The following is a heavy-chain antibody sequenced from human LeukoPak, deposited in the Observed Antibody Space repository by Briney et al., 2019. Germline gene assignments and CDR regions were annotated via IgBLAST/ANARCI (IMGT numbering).Heavy chain of an antibody. CDR2: IKPDGSEK. Sequence: TGGSLRLSCAASGFTFSSYWMSWVRQAPGKGLEWVASIKPDGSEKYCVGSVKGRFTISRDNAKNSLYLQMNSLRAEDTAVYYCARGDFDDYGDYVDAFEFWGQGTMVTVSA. V-gene: IGHV3-7*01. J-gene: IGHJ3*01. CDR3: ARGDFDDYGDYVDAFEF. D-gene: IGHD4-17*01. CDR1: GFTFSSYW.